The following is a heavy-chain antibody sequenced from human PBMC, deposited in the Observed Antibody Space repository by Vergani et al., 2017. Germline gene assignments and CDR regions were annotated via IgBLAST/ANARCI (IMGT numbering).Heavy chain of an antibody. CDR3: AKHFRGWSIDY. V-gene: IGHV3-30*02. CDR1: GFTLSNYD. CDR2: IQFDGSNQ. D-gene: IGHD3-3*01. Sequence: QVQLVESGGGVVQRGGSLRLSCATSGFTLSNYDMQWIRQGPGKGLEFVAFIQFDGSNQYYADSVKGRFTLSRDFSKNTLYLQMNSLRTDDTATCYCAKHFRGWSIDYWGQGTQVMVSS. J-gene: IGHJ4*02.